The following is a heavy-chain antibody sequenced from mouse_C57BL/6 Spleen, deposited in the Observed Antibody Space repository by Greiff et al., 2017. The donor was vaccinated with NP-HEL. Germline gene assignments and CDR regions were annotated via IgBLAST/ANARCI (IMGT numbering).Heavy chain of an antibody. D-gene: IGHD2-1*01. CDR2: ISSGSSTI. V-gene: IGHV5-17*01. CDR3: ARLDGNYGYYAMDY. Sequence: EVKLMESGGGLVKPGGSLKLSCAASGFTFSDYGMHWVRQAPEKGLEWVAYISSGSSTIYYADTVKGRFTISRDNAKNTLFLQMTSLRSGDTAMYYCARLDGNYGYYAMDYWGQGTSVTVSS. J-gene: IGHJ4*01. CDR1: GFTFSDYG.